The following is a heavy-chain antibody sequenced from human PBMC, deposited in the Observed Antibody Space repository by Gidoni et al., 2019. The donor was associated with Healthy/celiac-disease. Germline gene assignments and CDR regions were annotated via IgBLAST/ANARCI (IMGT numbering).Heavy chain of an antibody. CDR1: GSTFSSYA. CDR2: ISYDGSNK. CDR3: ARDLNDIVVVVAANLYYGMDV. D-gene: IGHD2-15*01. V-gene: IGHV3-30*03. J-gene: IGHJ6*02. Sequence: VQLLESGGCVVQPCRSLRLSCDASGSTFSSYAMPRVRQAPGKGLEWMAVISYDGSNKNYEDSVKGRFTISRENSKNTLYLQMNSLGAEDTAVYYCARDLNDIVVVVAANLYYGMDVWGQGTTVTVSS.